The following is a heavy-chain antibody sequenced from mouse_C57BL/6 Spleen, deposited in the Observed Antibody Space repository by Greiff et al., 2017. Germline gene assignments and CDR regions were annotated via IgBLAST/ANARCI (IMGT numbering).Heavy chain of an antibody. Sequence: VQLQQSGTELVKPGASVKLSCKASGYTFTSYWMHWVKQRPGQGLEWIGNINPSNGGTNYNEKFKSKATLTGDKSSSTAYMRLRSLTSEDSAVYYCSGGYGVDSCWYFDVWGTGTTVTVSS. CDR3: SGGYGVDSCWYFDV. J-gene: IGHJ1*03. V-gene: IGHV1-53*01. CDR2: INPSNGGT. D-gene: IGHD1-1*02. CDR1: GYTFTSYW.